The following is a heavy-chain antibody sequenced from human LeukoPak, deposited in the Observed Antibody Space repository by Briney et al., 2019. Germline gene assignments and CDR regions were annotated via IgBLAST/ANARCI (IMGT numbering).Heavy chain of an antibody. D-gene: IGHD2-21*02. CDR2: ISGSGGST. J-gene: IGHJ4*02. CDR1: GFTFSSYA. V-gene: IGHV3-23*01. Sequence: PGGSLRLSCAASGFTFSSYAMSWVRQAPGKGLEWVSAISGSGGSTYYADSVKGRFTISRDNSKNTLYLQMNSLRAEDTAVYYCARDSNCGGDCYPLDYWGQGTLVTVSS. CDR3: ARDSNCGGDCYPLDY.